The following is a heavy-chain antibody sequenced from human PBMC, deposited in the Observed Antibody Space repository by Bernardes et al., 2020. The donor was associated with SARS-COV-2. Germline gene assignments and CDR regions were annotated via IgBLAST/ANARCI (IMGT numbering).Heavy chain of an antibody. CDR2: ISAYNGNT. J-gene: IGHJ4*02. V-gene: IGHV1-18*01. Sequence: CKAFGYTFTSNGISWVRENPGQGLEWMGWISAYNGNTNYAQKLQGRVTMTTDTSTSTAYMELRSLRSDDTAVYYCARDSSVGLGDYWGQGTLVTVSS. CDR1: GYTFTSNG. CDR3: ARDSSVGLGDY. D-gene: IGHD1-26*01.